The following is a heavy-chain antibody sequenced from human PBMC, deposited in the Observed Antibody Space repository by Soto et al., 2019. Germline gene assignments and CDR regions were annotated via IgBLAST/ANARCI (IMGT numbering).Heavy chain of an antibody. J-gene: IGHJ4*02. Sequence: PSETLSLTCAVSSGSISSSNWWSWVRQPPGKGLEWIGEIYHSGSTNYNPSLKSRVTISVDKSKNQFSLKLSSVTAADTAVYYCARDHYDILGRLPEVAGGAAFDYWGQGTLVTVSS. V-gene: IGHV4-4*02. CDR2: IYHSGST. CDR1: SGSISSSNW. D-gene: IGHD3-9*01. CDR3: ARDHYDILGRLPEVAGGAAFDY.